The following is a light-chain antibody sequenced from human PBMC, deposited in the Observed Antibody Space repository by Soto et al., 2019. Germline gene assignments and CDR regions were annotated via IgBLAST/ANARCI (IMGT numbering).Light chain of an antibody. V-gene: IGLV1-40*01. J-gene: IGLJ3*02. CDR1: SSNIGAVFD. CDR3: QSYDNSLSAWV. CDR2: ANT. Sequence: QPVLTQPPSVSGAPGQRVTISCTGSSSNIGAVFDVHWYQQLPGTAPKLLIYANTNRPSGVPDRFSGSKSGTSASLAITGLQAEDEADYYCQSYDNSLSAWVFGGGTQLTVL.